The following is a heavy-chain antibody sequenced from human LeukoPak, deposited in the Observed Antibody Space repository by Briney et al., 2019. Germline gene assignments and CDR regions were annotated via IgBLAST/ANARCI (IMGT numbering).Heavy chain of an antibody. CDR2: ISYDGSNK. CDR1: GFTFSSYA. CDR3: ARDERRIRVFLYY. Sequence: PGRSLRLSCAASGFTFSSYAMHWVRQAPGKGLEWVAVISYDGSNKYYADSVKGRFTISRDSSKNTLYLQMNSLRAEDTAVYYCARDERRIRVFLYYWGQGTLVTVSS. J-gene: IGHJ4*02. D-gene: IGHD2/OR15-2a*01. V-gene: IGHV3-30*01.